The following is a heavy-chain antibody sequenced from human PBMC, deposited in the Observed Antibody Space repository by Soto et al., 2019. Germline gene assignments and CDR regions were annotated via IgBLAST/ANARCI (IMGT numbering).Heavy chain of an antibody. CDR2: IYYSGSA. Sequence: PSETLSLTCTVSGGSISRSSHYWDWIRQPPGKGLEWIGTIYYSGSAIYNPSLTSRVTISVDTSKNQFSLKLSSVTAADTAVYYCARGPSLTRILLRYFDRPYYYYGMDVWGQGTTVTVSS. V-gene: IGHV4-39*01. CDR3: ARGPSLTRILLRYFDRPYYYYGMDV. J-gene: IGHJ6*02. CDR1: GGSISRSSHY. D-gene: IGHD3-9*01.